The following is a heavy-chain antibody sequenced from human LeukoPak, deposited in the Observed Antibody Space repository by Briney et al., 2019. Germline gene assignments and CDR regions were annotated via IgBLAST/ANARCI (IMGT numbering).Heavy chain of an antibody. CDR2: IYHSGST. J-gene: IGHJ3*02. Sequence: SQTLSLTCTVSGGSISSGGYYWSWIRQPPGKGLEWIGYIYHSGSTYYNPSLKSRVTISVDRSKNQFSLKLSSVTAADTAVYYCARDPAGSSSWRGDAFDIWGQGTMVTVSS. V-gene: IGHV4-30-2*01. CDR1: GGSISSGGYY. D-gene: IGHD6-13*01. CDR3: ARDPAGSSSWRGDAFDI.